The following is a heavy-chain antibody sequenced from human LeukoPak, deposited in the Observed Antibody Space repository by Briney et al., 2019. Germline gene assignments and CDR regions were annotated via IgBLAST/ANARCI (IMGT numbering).Heavy chain of an antibody. CDR3: ARDSPYCSGGSCYGVDY. D-gene: IGHD2-15*01. CDR1: GFTSSSYG. Sequence: GGSLRLSCAASGFTSSSYGMHWVRQAPGKGLEWVAVILYDGSQKYYSDSVKGRFTISRDNSKNTLYLQMNSLRAEDTAVYYCARDSPYCSGGSCYGVDYWGQGTLVTVSS. CDR2: ILYDGSQK. V-gene: IGHV3-30*03. J-gene: IGHJ4*02.